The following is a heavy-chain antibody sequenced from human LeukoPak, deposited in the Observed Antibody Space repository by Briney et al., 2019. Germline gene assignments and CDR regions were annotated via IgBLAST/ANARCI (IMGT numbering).Heavy chain of an antibody. J-gene: IGHJ3*02. CDR1: GFTFSNFA. D-gene: IGHD5-24*01. CDR2: IVGSSST. V-gene: IGHV3-21*04. CDR3: ARNLRLHTPRAFDI. Sequence: PGGSLRLSCAASGFTFSNFAMTWVRQAPGKGLEWVSSIVGSSSTYYADSLKGRFTISRDNAKNSVYLQMNGLRAEDTAVYYCARNLRLHTPRAFDIWGQGTMVTVSS.